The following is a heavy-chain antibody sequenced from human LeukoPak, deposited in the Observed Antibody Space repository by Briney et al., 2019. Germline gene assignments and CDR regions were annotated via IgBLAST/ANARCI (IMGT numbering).Heavy chain of an antibody. CDR2: IYYSGST. J-gene: IGHJ6*02. V-gene: IGHV4-31*03. D-gene: IGHD4-17*01. Sequence: SQTLSLTCTVSGGSISSGGYYWSWIRQHPGKGLEWIGYIYYSGSTYYNPSLKSRVTISVDTSKNQFSLKLSSVTAADTAVYYCARDPDTVTTDYYYGMDVWGQGTTVTVSS. CDR3: ARDPDTVTTDYYYGMDV. CDR1: GGSISSGGYY.